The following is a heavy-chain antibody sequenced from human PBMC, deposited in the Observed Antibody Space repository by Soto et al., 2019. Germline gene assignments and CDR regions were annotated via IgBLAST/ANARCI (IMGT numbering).Heavy chain of an antibody. J-gene: IGHJ6*03. D-gene: IGHD2-8*01. CDR3: SRLGGWDFTIGVCPPQYYYYYYMDV. V-gene: IGHV1-18*01. CDR2: ISAYNGNT. CDR1: GYTFTSYG. Sequence: ASVKVSCKASGYTFTSYGISWVRQAPGQGLEWMGWISAYNGNTNYAQKLQGRVTMTTDTSTSTAYMELRSLRSDDTAVFYCSRLGGWDFTIGVCPPQYYYYYYMDVWGKGTTVTVSS.